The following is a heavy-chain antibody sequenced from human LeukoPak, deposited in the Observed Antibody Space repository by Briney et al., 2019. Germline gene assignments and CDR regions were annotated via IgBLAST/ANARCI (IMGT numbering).Heavy chain of an antibody. CDR1: GGSISSSSYY. Sequence: SETLSLTCTVSGGSISSSSYYWGWIRQPPGKGLEWIGSIYYSGSTYYNPSLKSRVTISVDTSKNQFSLKLSSVTAADTAVYYCARPKVHYGFWSGYEANAFDIWGQGTMVTVSS. CDR2: IYYSGST. V-gene: IGHV4-39*01. D-gene: IGHD3-3*01. CDR3: ARPKVHYGFWSGYEANAFDI. J-gene: IGHJ3*02.